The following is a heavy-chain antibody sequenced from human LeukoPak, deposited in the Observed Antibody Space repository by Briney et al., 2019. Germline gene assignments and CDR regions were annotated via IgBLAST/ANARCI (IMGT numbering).Heavy chain of an antibody. V-gene: IGHV1-69*01. Sequence: GSSVKVSCKASGGTFSSYAISWVRQAPGQGLEWMGGIIPIFGTANYAQKFQGRVTITADESTSTAYMELSSLRSEDTAVYYCAREGGYYYDSSGYSGSDYWGQGTLVTVSS. D-gene: IGHD3-22*01. J-gene: IGHJ4*02. CDR3: AREGGYYYDSSGYSGSDY. CDR1: GGTFSSYA. CDR2: IIPIFGTA.